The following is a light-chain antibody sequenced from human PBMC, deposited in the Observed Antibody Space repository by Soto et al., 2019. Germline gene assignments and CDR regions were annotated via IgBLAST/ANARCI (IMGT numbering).Light chain of an antibody. CDR2: EVN. CDR3: ASYAGGNNV. V-gene: IGLV2-8*01. Sequence: QSALTQPPSASGSPGQSVTISCTGTSTDVGGYNYVSWYQQHPGKVPKLVIFEVNKRPSGVPDRFSGSKSGNTASQTVSGLQPEDEADYYCASYAGGNNVFGTGTKLTVL. J-gene: IGLJ1*01. CDR1: STDVGGYNY.